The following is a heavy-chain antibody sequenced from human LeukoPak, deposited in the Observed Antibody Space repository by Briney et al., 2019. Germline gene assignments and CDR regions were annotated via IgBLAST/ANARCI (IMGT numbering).Heavy chain of an antibody. V-gene: IGHV4-34*01. CDR3: ARGGGRYCSSTSCSTPDY. J-gene: IGHJ4*02. CDR2: INDSGST. Sequence: SETLSLTCAVYGGSFSGYYWSWIRQPPGKGLEWIGEINDSGSTNYNPSLKSRVTISVDTSKNQFSLKLSSVTAADTAVYYCARGGGRYCSSTSCSTPDYWGQGTLVTVSS. CDR1: GGSFSGYY. D-gene: IGHD2-2*01.